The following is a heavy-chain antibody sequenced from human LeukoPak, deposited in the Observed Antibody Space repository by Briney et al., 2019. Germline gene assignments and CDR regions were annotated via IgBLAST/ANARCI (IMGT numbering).Heavy chain of an antibody. CDR3: ARSYYYDSSGPQDC. J-gene: IGHJ4*02. CDR1: GFTFSDYY. CDR2: ISSSGSTI. D-gene: IGHD3-22*01. Sequence: PGGSLRLSCAASGFTFSDYYVSWIRQAPGKGLEWVSYISSSGSTIYYADSVKGRFTISRDNAKNSLYLQMNSLRAEDTAVYYCARSYYYDSSGPQDCWGQGTLVTVSS. V-gene: IGHV3-11*01.